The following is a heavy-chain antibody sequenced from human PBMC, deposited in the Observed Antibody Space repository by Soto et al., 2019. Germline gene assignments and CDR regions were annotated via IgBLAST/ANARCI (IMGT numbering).Heavy chain of an antibody. Sequence: GASVKVSCKASGYTFTSYDINWVRQATGQGLEWMGWMNPNSGNTGYAQKSQGRVTMTRNTSISTAYMELSSLRSEDTAVYYCARAALYCTNGVCYQVISYWGHGTLVTVSS. CDR2: MNPNSGNT. CDR3: ARAALYCTNGVCYQVISY. D-gene: IGHD2-8*01. J-gene: IGHJ4*01. V-gene: IGHV1-8*01. CDR1: GYTFTSYD.